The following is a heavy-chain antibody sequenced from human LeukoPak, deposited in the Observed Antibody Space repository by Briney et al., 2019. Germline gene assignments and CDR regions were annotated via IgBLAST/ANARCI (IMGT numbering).Heavy chain of an antibody. CDR3: ARDYTVALGTTTYFQH. V-gene: IGHV7-4-1*02. CDR2: INTNTGIP. D-gene: IGHD1-7*01. CDR1: GYIFDIYA. Sequence: ASVKVSCKASGYIFDIYAMIWVRQAPGQGLELMGWINTNTGIPTYAQGFTGRFVFSLDTSVSTAYLHISSLKTEGTAVYYCARDYTVALGTTTYFQHWGQGTLVTVSS. J-gene: IGHJ1*01.